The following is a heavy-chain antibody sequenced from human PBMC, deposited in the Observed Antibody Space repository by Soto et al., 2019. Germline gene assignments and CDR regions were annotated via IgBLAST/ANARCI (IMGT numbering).Heavy chain of an antibody. CDR1: GDAFSCYG. CDR3: VKDRYVEY. V-gene: IGHV1-69*06. J-gene: IGHJ4*02. Sequence: KVAWRRSGDAFSCYGISWVRHATGQGLEWMGGIIPIFGTANYAQKFQGRVTITADNSKNTLYLQMTSLRPEDTAVYYCVKDRYVEYWGQGSLVTVSS. CDR2: IIPIFGTA. D-gene: IGHD3-9*01.